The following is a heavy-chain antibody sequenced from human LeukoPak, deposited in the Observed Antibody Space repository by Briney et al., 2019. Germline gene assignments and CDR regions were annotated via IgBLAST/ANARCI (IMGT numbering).Heavy chain of an antibody. V-gene: IGHV4-59*01. CDR1: GGSMNTYY. J-gene: IGHJ4*02. D-gene: IGHD3-22*01. Sequence: KPSETLSLICTVSGGSMNTYYWSWIRQPPGKGLEWIGYISDSGNTAYNPSLKSRVSISLDMSKTQFSLSLTSVTAADTAVYYCARGPSRFDSAGHWGQVILVTVST. CDR2: ISDSGNT. CDR3: ARGPSRFDSAGH.